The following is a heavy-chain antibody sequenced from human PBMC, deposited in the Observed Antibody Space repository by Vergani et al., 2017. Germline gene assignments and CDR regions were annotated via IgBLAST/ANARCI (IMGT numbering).Heavy chain of an antibody. V-gene: IGHV4-34*02. D-gene: IGHD3-9*01. Sequence: QVQLQQWGAGLVKPSETLSLTCVVHGGSLSGSYWSWIRQPPGKGLEWIGEINHSGSANYNPSLQSRGTISIDTSKNQFSLRLFSVTAADTAVYYCARAGIWLPNNWGQGTLVTVS. CDR1: GGSLSGSY. CDR3: ARAGIWLPNN. J-gene: IGHJ4*02. CDR2: INHSGSA.